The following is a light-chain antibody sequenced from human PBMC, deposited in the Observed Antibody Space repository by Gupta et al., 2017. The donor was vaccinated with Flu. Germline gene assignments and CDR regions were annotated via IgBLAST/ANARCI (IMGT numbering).Light chain of an antibody. Sequence: PSSLSAFVVDRVSITCRASQSISNYLEWFQQKPGKAPKPLIYAASSLQSGVPSKFSGSGSGTDFTLTISSLQPEDFATYYCQQYYSYPLSFGGGTKLEIK. CDR3: QQYYSYPLS. V-gene: IGKV1-16*02. CDR1: QSISNY. J-gene: IGKJ4*01. CDR2: AAS.